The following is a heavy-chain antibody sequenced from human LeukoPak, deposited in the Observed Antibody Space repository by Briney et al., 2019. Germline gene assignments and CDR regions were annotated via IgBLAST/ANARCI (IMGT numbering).Heavy chain of an antibody. V-gene: IGHV3-20*04. D-gene: IGHD3-22*01. CDR2: LKWNGDNI. CDR3: ARRRDSSGYYYFDY. CDR1: GFTFSSYG. J-gene: IGHJ4*02. Sequence: PGGSLRLSCAASGFTFSSYGMTWVRQAPGKGLEWVSGLKWNGDNIRYADSVKGRFTISRDNARSSLYLQMNSLRGEDTALYYCARRRDSSGYYYFDYWGQGTLVTVSS.